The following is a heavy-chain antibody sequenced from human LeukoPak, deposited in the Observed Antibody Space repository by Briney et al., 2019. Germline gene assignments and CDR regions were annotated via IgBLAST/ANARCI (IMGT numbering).Heavy chain of an antibody. CDR1: GFTFSSYA. V-gene: IGHV3-23*01. J-gene: IGHJ4*02. CDR3: ARDSPYDFWSGEKNY. CDR2: ISGSGGST. D-gene: IGHD3-3*01. Sequence: PGGSLRLSCAASGFTFSSYAMSWVRQAPGKGLEWVSAISGSGGSTYYADSVKGRFTISRDNSKNTLYLQMNSLRAEDTAVYYCARDSPYDFWSGEKNYWGQGTLVTVSS.